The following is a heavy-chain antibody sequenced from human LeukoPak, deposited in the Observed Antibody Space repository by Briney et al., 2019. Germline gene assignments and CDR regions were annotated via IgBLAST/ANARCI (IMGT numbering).Heavy chain of an antibody. CDR2: IKQDGSEK. Sequence: GGSLRLSCAASGSTFSSYWMNWVRQAPGKGLEWVANIKQDGSEKYYVDSVKGRFTISRDNAKNSLYLQMNSLRAEDTAVYYCATYQQGWFDPWGQGTLVTVSS. D-gene: IGHD6-13*01. CDR3: ATYQQGWFDP. J-gene: IGHJ5*02. CDR1: GSTFSSYW. V-gene: IGHV3-7*01.